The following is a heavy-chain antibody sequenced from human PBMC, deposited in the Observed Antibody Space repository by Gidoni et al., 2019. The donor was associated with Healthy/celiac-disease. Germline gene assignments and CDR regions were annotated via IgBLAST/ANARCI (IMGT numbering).Heavy chain of an antibody. V-gene: IGHV3-33*01. CDR1: GFTFCSYG. CDR2: IWYDGSNK. J-gene: IGHJ6*03. Sequence: VQLMASGGGAVQSGRSRRLSCRASGFTFCSYGLPWVRQAPGKGLEWGAVIWYDGSNKYYADSVKGRFTISRDNSKNTLYLQMNSLRAEDTAVYYCARELREYCSSTSCYTVKYYYYYLDVWGKGTTVTVSS. D-gene: IGHD2-2*02. CDR3: ARELREYCSSTSCYTVKYYYYYLDV.